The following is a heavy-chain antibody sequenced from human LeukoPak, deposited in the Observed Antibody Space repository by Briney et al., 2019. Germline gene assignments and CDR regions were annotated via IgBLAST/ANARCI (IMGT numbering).Heavy chain of an antibody. CDR3: ARASGAAVTFDY. CDR1: GGAFSGDY. J-gene: IGHJ4*02. V-gene: IGHV4-34*01. D-gene: IGHD6-13*01. Sequence: PSETLSLTCAVYGGAFSGDYWSWIRQPPGEGLEWIGGINHSGSTTYNPSLKSRVTIAVDTSKNQFSLKLSSVTAADTAVYYCARASGAAVTFDYWGQGTLVTVSS. CDR2: INHSGST.